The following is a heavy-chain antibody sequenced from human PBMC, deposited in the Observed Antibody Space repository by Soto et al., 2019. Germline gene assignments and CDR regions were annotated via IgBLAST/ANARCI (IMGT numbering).Heavy chain of an antibody. J-gene: IGHJ4*02. V-gene: IGHV3-30-3*01. D-gene: IGHD1-7*01. CDR1: GFTFSSYA. Sequence: LRLSCAASGFTFSSYAMHWVRQAPGKGLEWVAVISYDGSNKYYADSVKGRFTISRDNSKNTLYLQMNSLRAEDTAVYYCAREGLELESTIDYWGQGTLVTVSS. CDR2: ISYDGSNK. CDR3: AREGLELESTIDY.